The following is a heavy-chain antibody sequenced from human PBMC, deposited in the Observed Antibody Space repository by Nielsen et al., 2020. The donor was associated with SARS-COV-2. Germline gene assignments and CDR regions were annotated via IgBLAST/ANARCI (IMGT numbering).Heavy chain of an antibody. CDR3: AKDKGFYYYGMDV. J-gene: IGHJ6*02. CDR1: GFTFSSYW. V-gene: IGHV3-7*03. CDR2: IKQDGSEK. Sequence: GESLKISCAASGFTFSSYWMSWVRQAPGKGLEWVANIKQDGSEKYYADSVKGRFTISRDNAKNSLYLQMNSLRAEDTALYYCAKDKGFYYYGMDVWGQGTTVTVSS.